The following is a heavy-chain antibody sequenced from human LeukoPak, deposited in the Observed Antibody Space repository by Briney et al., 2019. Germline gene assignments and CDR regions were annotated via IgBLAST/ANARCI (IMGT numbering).Heavy chain of an antibody. CDR3: ARHGGETIVATILHAFDI. V-gene: IGHV4-59*08. D-gene: IGHD5-12*01. Sequence: SETLSLTCTVSGASTSSFSWSWIRQPPGKGLEWIGYIHYSGSTNYNSSLKSQVTISVDTSKNQFSLKLSSVTAADTAVYYCARHGGETIVATILHAFDIWGQGTMVTVSS. CDR1: GASTSSFS. CDR2: IHYSGST. J-gene: IGHJ3*02.